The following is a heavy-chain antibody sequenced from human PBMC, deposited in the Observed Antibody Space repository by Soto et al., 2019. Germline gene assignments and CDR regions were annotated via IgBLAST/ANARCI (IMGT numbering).Heavy chain of an antibody. J-gene: IGHJ4*02. CDR1: EFTLSSYW. CDR3: ASQGFCTGGTCGGY. D-gene: IGHD2-15*01. V-gene: IGHV3-74*01. CDR2: INSDGSST. Sequence: PGVSLRLSCAASEFTLSSYWMHWVRQAPGKGLVWVSRINSDGSSTGYADSVKGRFTISRDNAKNTLYLQMNSLRAEDTAVYYCASQGFCTGGTCGGYWGQGTLVTVSS.